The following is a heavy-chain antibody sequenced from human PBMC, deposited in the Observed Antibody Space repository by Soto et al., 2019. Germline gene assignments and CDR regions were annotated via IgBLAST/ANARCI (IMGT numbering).Heavy chain of an antibody. CDR2: INPNSGGT. Sequence: ASVKVSCKASGYTLSGYYTHWVRQAPGQGLEWMGWINPNSGGTNSAQKFQGRVTMTRGTSINTAYMELSRLRSDDTAVYFCARVGSGYVNWGQGTLVTVSS. D-gene: IGHD5-12*01. CDR1: GYTLSGYY. V-gene: IGHV1-2*02. CDR3: ARVGSGYVN. J-gene: IGHJ4*02.